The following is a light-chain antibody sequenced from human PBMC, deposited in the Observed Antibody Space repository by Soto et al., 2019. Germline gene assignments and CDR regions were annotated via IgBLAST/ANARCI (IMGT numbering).Light chain of an antibody. Sequence: QSALTQPASVSGSPGQSITISCTGTSSGVGSYNLVSWYQQHPGKAPKLMIYEGSERPSGVSDRFSGSKSGNTASLTISGLQAEDEADYYCCSYAGSSTLYVFGTGTKVTV. CDR2: EGS. CDR1: SSGVGSYNL. V-gene: IGLV2-23*01. CDR3: CSYAGSSTLYV. J-gene: IGLJ1*01.